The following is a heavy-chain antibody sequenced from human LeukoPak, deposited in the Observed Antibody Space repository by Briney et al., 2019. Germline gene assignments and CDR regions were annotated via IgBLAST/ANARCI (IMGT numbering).Heavy chain of an antibody. CDR1: GFTFSSYW. V-gene: IGHV3-7*01. CDR2: IKQDGSEK. J-gene: IGHJ4*02. CDR3: ARATGYCTNGVCYGEYYFDY. D-gene: IGHD2-8*01. Sequence: GGSLRLSCAASGFTFSSYWMSWVRQAPGKGLEWVANIKQDGSEKYYVDSVKGRFTISRDNAKNSLYLQMNSLRAEDTAVYCCARATGYCTNGVCYGEYYFDYWGQGTLVTVSS.